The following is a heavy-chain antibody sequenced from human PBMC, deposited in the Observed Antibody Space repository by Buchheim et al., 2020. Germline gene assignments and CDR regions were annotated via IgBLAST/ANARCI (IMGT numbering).Heavy chain of an antibody. D-gene: IGHD6-6*01. J-gene: IGHJ6*02. CDR1: GFTFSSYW. CDR2: INSDGSST. Sequence: EGQLVESGGGLVQPGGSLRLSCAASGFTFSSYWMHWVRQAPGKGLVWVSRINSDGSSTSYADSVKGRFTISRDNAKDTLYLQMNSLRAEDTAVYYCARDPPSSIAALNRGMDVWGQGTT. V-gene: IGHV3-74*01. CDR3: ARDPPSSIAALNRGMDV.